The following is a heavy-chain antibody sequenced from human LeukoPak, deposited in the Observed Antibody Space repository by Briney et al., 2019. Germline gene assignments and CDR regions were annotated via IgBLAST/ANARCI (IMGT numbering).Heavy chain of an antibody. J-gene: IGHJ4*02. CDR1: GGTFSSYA. Sequence: GASVKVSCKASGGTFSSYAISWVRQAPGQGLEWMGGIIPIFGTANYAQKFQGRVTITADKSTSTAYMELSSLRSEDTAVYYCARVIGDDFWSGYYTGYFDYWGQGTLVTVSS. V-gene: IGHV1-69*06. D-gene: IGHD3-3*01. CDR2: IIPIFGTA. CDR3: ARVIGDDFWSGYYTGYFDY.